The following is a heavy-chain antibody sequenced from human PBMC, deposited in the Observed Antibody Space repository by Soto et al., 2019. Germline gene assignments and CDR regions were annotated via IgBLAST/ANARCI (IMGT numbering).Heavy chain of an antibody. Sequence: SETLSLTCTVSGGSITSGGYSWSWIRQSPGQGLEWIGYIYQSGSAFYNPSLKTRATILVDRSKNQFSLNLTSVTAADAAVYYCARAFQVVDLWGQGTPVTVSS. J-gene: IGHJ6*02. V-gene: IGHV4-30-2*06. CDR1: GGSITSGGYS. CDR3: ARAFQVVDL. CDR2: IYQSGSA.